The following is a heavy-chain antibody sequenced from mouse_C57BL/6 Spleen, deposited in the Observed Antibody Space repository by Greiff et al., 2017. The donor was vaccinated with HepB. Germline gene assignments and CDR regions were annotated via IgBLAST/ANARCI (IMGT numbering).Heavy chain of an antibody. J-gene: IGHJ2*01. CDR1: GYTFTDYY. Sequence: VQLQQSGPELVKPGASVKISCKASGYTFTDYYMNWVKQSHGKSLEWIGDINPNNGGTSYNQKFKGKATLTVDKSSSTAYMELRSLTSEDSAVYYCARQYGGYWGQGTTLTVSS. V-gene: IGHV1-26*01. D-gene: IGHD1-2*01. CDR3: ARQYGGY. CDR2: INPNNGGT.